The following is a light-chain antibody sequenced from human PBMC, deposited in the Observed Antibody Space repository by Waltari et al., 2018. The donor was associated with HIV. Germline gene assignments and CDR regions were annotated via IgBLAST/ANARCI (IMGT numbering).Light chain of an antibody. J-gene: IGLJ1*01. CDR3: SSYTSSNIYV. Sequence: QSALTQPPSVSGSPGQSVTLSFTGTSSDVGAYDRISWYHQPPGTAPKLMIYEVIYRPSGVSDRFSGSKSGNTASLTISGLQAEDEGDYYCSSYTSSNIYVFGTATTVTVL. V-gene: IGLV2-18*02. CDR1: SSDVGAYDR. CDR2: EVI.